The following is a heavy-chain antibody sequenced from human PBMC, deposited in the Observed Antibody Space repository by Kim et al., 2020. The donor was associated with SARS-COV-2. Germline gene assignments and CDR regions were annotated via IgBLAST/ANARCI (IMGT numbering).Heavy chain of an antibody. CDR3: AVLGIHYDHDS. CDR1: GGSIRSTNHY. V-gene: IGHV4-39*01. J-gene: IGHJ5*01. D-gene: IGHD3-22*01. CDR2: ILYTGTT. Sequence: SETLSLTCTVSGGSIRSTNHYWGWIRQPPGKGLEWIGNILYTGTTYYNPSLKSRVTISVDMSKNKFSLRLSSVTAADTAVYYFAVLGIHYDHDSWVQGTL.